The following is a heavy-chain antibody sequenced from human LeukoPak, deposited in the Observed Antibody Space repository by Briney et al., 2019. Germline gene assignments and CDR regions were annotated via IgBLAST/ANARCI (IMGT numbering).Heavy chain of an antibody. CDR1: GYSISSGYY. Sequence: SETLSLTCTVSGYSISSGYYWGWIRQPPGKGLEWIGYIYYSGSTNYNPSLKSRVTISVDTSKNQFSLKLSSVTAADTAVYYCASVYYDSSGYSPWNNWFDPWGQGTLVTVSS. CDR3: ASVYYDSSGYSPWNNWFDP. D-gene: IGHD3-22*01. V-gene: IGHV4-61*01. J-gene: IGHJ5*02. CDR2: IYYSGST.